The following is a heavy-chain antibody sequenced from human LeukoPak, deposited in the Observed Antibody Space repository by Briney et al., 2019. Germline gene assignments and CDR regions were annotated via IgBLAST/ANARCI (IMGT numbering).Heavy chain of an antibody. Sequence: SGGSLRLSCAASGFTFSSYSMNWVRQAPGKGLAWVSCISTGSSTIYYADSVKGRFTISRDNAKNSLYLQVSSLRAEDTAVYYCARDHGSSSPDYYFDYWGQGTLVTVSS. D-gene: IGHD6-6*01. V-gene: IGHV3-48*01. CDR1: GFTFSSYS. J-gene: IGHJ4*02. CDR3: ARDHGSSSPDYYFDY. CDR2: ISTGSSTI.